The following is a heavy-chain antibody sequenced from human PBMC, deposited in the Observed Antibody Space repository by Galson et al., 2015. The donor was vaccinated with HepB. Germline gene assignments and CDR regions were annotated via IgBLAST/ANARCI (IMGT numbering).Heavy chain of an antibody. Sequence: SETLSLTCTVSGGSISSYYWSWIRQPPGKGLEWIGYIYYSGSTNYNPSLKSRVTISVDTSKNQFSLKLSSVTAADTAVYYCARDVGGRAHFDYWGQGTLVTVSS. J-gene: IGHJ4*02. CDR3: ARDVGGRAHFDY. V-gene: IGHV4-59*12. D-gene: IGHD4-23*01. CDR1: GGSISSYY. CDR2: IYYSGST.